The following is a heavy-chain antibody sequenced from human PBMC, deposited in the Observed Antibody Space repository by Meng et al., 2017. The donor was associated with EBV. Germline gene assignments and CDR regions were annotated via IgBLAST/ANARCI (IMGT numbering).Heavy chain of an antibody. CDR1: GGPFRYYA. D-gene: IGHD3-10*01. CDR2: FLPRLGAP. Sequence: QVQLVPAAAEVKKPGSSVKVSCKTSGGPFRYYASSWVRQAPGQGLEWLGGFLPRLGAPNYAQKFHGRVKITADESTSTHYMDLSSLRSEDTAIYYCASESGRGYTPDYWGQGTPVTVSS. CDR3: ASESGRGYTPDY. V-gene: IGHV1-69*01. J-gene: IGHJ4*02.